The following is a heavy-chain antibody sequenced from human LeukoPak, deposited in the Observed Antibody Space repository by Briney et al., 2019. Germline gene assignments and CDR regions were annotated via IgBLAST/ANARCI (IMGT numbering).Heavy chain of an antibody. CDR1: GFIFSSYN. Sequence: GGSLRLSCAASGFIFSSYNMNWVRQAPGEGLEWVSYISSSSSTIYYADSMKGRFTISRDNAKNSLYLQMDSLRAEDTAVYYCARDGITMRILEYWGQGTLVTVSS. CDR3: ARDGITMRILEY. J-gene: IGHJ4*02. V-gene: IGHV3-48*04. D-gene: IGHD3-10*01. CDR2: ISSSSSTI.